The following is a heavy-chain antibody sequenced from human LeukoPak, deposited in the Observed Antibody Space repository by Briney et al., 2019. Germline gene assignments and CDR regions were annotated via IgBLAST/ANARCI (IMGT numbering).Heavy chain of an antibody. D-gene: IGHD3-10*01. Sequence: GGSLRLACAASGFTFSSYSINWVRQAPGKGLEWVSSISSSSSYIYYADSVKGRFTISRDNAKNSLYLQINSLRAEETAVYYCARGDYYGSGTPGYWGQGTLVTVSS. V-gene: IGHV3-21*01. CDR3: ARGDYYGSGTPGY. CDR1: GFTFSSYS. J-gene: IGHJ4*02. CDR2: ISSSSSYI.